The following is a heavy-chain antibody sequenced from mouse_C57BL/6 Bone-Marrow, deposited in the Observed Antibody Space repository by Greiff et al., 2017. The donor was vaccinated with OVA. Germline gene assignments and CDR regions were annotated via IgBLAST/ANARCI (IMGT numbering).Heavy chain of an antibody. J-gene: IGHJ2*01. CDR1: GYTFTSYW. Sequence: VKLMESGAELVRPGSSVKLSCKASGYTFTSYWMDWVKQRPGQGLEWIGNIYPSDSETHYNQKFKDKATLTVDKSSSTAYMQLSSLTSEDSAVYYCARGGLYGNYLDYWGQGTTLTVSS. D-gene: IGHD2-1*01. V-gene: IGHV1-61*01. CDR2: IYPSDSET. CDR3: ARGGLYGNYLDY.